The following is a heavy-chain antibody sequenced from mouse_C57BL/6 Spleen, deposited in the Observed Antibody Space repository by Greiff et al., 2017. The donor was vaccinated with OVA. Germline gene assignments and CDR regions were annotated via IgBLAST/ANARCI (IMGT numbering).Heavy chain of an antibody. Sequence: EVKLVESGGGLVKPGGSLKLSCAASGFTFSSYAMSWVRQTPEKRLEWVATISDGGSYTYYPDNVKGRFTISRDNAKNNLYLQMSHLKSEDTAMYYCAKDSSGYDGYAMDYWGQGTSVTVSS. CDR2: ISDGGSYT. V-gene: IGHV5-4*01. J-gene: IGHJ4*01. CDR3: AKDSSGYDGYAMDY. CDR1: GFTFSSYA. D-gene: IGHD3-2*02.